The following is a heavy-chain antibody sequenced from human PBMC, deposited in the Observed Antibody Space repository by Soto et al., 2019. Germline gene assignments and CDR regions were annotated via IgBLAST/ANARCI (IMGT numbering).Heavy chain of an antibody. D-gene: IGHD2-2*02. V-gene: IGHV1-69*13. CDR3: ARVPAAIGSMGDY. J-gene: IGHJ4*02. Sequence: SVKVSCKASGGTFSSYAISLVRQAPGQGLEWMGGIIPIFGTANYAQKFQGRVTITADESTSTAYMELSSLRSEDTAMYYCARVPAAIGSMGDYWGQGTLVTVSS. CDR2: IIPIFGTA. CDR1: GGTFSSYA.